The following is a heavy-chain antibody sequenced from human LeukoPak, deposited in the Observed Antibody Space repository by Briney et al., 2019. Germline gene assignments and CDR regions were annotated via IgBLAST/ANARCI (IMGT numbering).Heavy chain of an antibody. D-gene: IGHD6-19*01. Sequence: ASVKVSCEASGGTFSSYAISWVRQAPGQGLEWMGRIIPIFGTANYAQKFQGRDTITTDESTSTAYMELSSLRSEDTAVYYCARDTGYSSGWSPYYMDVWGKGTTVTVSS. CDR2: IIPIFGTA. V-gene: IGHV1-69*05. J-gene: IGHJ6*03. CDR3: ARDTGYSSGWSPYYMDV. CDR1: GGTFSSYA.